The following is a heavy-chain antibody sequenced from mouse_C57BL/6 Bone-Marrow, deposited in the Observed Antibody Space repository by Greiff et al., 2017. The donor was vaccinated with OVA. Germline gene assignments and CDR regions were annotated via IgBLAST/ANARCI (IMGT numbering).Heavy chain of an antibody. D-gene: IGHD2-1*01. CDR1: GFNFKDDY. CDR3: TSYGNFDY. V-gene: IGHV14-4*01. J-gene: IGHJ2*01. CDR2: IDPENGET. Sequence: EVKLVESGAELVRPGASVKLSCTASGFNFKDDYMHWVKQRPEQGLEWIGWIDPENGETEYASKFQGKATIAADTSSNTAYLQLSSLTSEDTAVYYCTSYGNFDYWGQGTTLTVSS.